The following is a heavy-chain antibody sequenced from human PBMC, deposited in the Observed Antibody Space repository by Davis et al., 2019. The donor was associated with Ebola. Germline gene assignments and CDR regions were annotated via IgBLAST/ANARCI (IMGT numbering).Heavy chain of an antibody. J-gene: IGHJ5*02. Sequence: GGSLRLSCAASGFTFSSYSMNWVRQAPGKGLEWVANIKQDGSEKYYVDSVKGRFTISRDNAKNSLYLQMNSLRAEDTAVYYCAREHRTIFGVVLAPNWFDPWGQGTLVTVSS. CDR1: GFTFSSYS. D-gene: IGHD3-3*01. CDR3: AREHRTIFGVVLAPNWFDP. CDR2: IKQDGSEK. V-gene: IGHV3-7*01.